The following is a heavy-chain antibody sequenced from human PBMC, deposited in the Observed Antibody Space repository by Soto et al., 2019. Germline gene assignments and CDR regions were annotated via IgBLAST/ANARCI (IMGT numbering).Heavy chain of an antibody. CDR3: ARDIAAATWFDP. V-gene: IGHV4-59*01. CDR1: GGSISSYY. Sequence: SSETLSLTCTVSGGSISSYYWSWIRQPPGKGLEWIGYIYYSGSTNYNPSLKSRVTISVDASKNQFSLKLSSVTAADTAVYYCARDIAAATWFDPWGQGTLVTVSS. CDR2: IYYSGST. D-gene: IGHD6-13*01. J-gene: IGHJ5*02.